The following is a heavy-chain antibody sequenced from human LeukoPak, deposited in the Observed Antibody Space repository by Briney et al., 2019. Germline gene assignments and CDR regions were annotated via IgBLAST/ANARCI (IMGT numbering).Heavy chain of an antibody. V-gene: IGHV4-38-2*01. Sequence: SETLSLTCAVSGYSISSGYYWGWIRQPPGKGLEWIGSIYYSGGTYYNPSLKSRVTISVDTSKNQFSLKLSSVTAADTAVYYCARHEIVGAPWTWFDPWGQGTLVTVSS. D-gene: IGHD1-26*01. CDR2: IYYSGGT. CDR1: GYSISSGYY. CDR3: ARHEIVGAPWTWFDP. J-gene: IGHJ5*02.